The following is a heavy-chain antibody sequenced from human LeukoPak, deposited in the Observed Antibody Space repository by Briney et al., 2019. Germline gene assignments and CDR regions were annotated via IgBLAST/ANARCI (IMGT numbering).Heavy chain of an antibody. J-gene: IGHJ6*04. Sequence: SETLSLTCTVSGGSISSGDYYWSWIRQPPGKGLEWIGYIYYSGSTYYNPSLKSRVTISVDTSKNQFSLKLSSVTAADTAVYYCARVWVVPAAPDVWGKGTTVTVSS. CDR1: GGSISSGDYY. CDR2: IYYSGST. V-gene: IGHV4-30-4*08. D-gene: IGHD2-2*01. CDR3: ARVWVVPAAPDV.